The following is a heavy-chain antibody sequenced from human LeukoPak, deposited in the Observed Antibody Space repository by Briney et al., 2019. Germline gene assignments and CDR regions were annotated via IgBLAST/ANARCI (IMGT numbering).Heavy chain of an antibody. J-gene: IGHJ6*03. CDR3: ARGGGITIFGGGDYYYMDV. CDR2: IYHSGST. CDR1: GGSISSGGYY. V-gene: IGHV4-30-2*01. D-gene: IGHD3-3*01. Sequence: PSQTLSLTCTVSGGSISSGGYYWSWIRQPPGKGLEWIGYIYHSGSTYYNPSLKSRVTISVDRSKNQFSLKLSSVTAADTAVYYCARGGGITIFGGGDYYYMDVWGKGTTVTVSS.